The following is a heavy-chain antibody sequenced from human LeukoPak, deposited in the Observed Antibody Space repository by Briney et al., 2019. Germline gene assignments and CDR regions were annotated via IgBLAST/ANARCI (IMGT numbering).Heavy chain of an antibody. CDR2: IDYSGST. J-gene: IGHJ5*02. CDR1: GGSISSSSDY. Sequence: PSETLSLTCTISGGSISSSSDYWGSIRQPPGKGLEWIGSIDYSGSTYYNPALKSPVTISVDTSKNQFSLKLSSVTGADTAVYYCARDEMRDCSGGSCYSGNWFDPWGQGTLVTVSS. CDR3: ARDEMRDCSGGSCYSGNWFDP. V-gene: IGHV4-39*07. D-gene: IGHD2-15*01.